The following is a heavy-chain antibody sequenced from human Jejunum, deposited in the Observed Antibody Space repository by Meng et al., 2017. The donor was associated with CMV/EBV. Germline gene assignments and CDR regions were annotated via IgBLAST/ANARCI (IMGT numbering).Heavy chain of an antibody. J-gene: IGHJ4*02. CDR3: ARDFNWAPGDY. CDR2: IRSDGSDK. CDR1: GFTFSNYG. D-gene: IGHD7-27*01. V-gene: IGHV3-30*02. Sequence: QVQLVESGGGVVQAGGSLRRSCAASGFTFSNYGMQWVRQARVKGLEWVAFIRSDGSDKYYADSVKGRFTISRDDSKNTVYLQMNSLRAEDTAVYYCARDFNWAPGDYWGQGTLVTVSS.